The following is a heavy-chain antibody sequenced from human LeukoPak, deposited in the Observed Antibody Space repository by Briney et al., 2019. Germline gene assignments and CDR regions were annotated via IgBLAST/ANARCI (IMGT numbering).Heavy chain of an antibody. CDR3: ARGPGISGDHIYPDY. Sequence: SSETLSCNCTVSGYSISSGKYWAWVRQPPGKGLEWIVRIYESGSTYYTSSLKTRVTRSVDTSKNQFSLNLTSVTAADTAVYFGARGPGISGDHIYPDYWGQGALVTVSS. V-gene: IGHV4-38-2*02. J-gene: IGHJ4*02. D-gene: IGHD2-21*01. CDR2: IYESGST. CDR1: GYSISSGKY.